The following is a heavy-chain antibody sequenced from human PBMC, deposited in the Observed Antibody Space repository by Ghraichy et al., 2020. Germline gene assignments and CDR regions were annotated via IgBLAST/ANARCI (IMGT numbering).Heavy chain of an antibody. CDR1: GYTFTSYA. V-gene: IGHV7-4-1*02. J-gene: IGHJ5*02. D-gene: IGHD6-6*01. Sequence: ASVKVSCKPSGYTFTSYAMNWVRQAPGQGLEWMGWINTKTGSPTYAQGFTGRFVFTLDTSVSTAYLQITSLKTEDTAVYYCATGENRPSSRFDPWGQGTLVTVSS. CDR2: INTKTGSP. CDR3: ATGENRPSSRFDP.